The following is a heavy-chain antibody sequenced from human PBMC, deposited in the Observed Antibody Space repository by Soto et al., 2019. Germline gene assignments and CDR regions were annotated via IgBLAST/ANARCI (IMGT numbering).Heavy chain of an antibody. J-gene: IGHJ4*02. CDR1: GFIFNMYW. Sequence: EVQLVESGGGLVQPGGSVRLSCAASGFIFNMYWMHWVRQAPGKGLEWVSRISDDGITIHYADFVKGRFSISRDNAQNTLFLEMTALRDDDTAVYYCVRGPRPSSVGTGAFWGQGSPVTVSS. CDR3: VRGPRPSSVGTGAF. D-gene: IGHD3-10*01. V-gene: IGHV3-74*01. CDR2: ISDDGITI.